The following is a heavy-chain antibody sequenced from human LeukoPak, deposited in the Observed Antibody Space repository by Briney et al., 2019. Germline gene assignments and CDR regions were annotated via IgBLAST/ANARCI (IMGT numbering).Heavy chain of an antibody. CDR2: INSDGSTT. D-gene: IGHD3-3*01. CDR3: ARVNPYYDFWSDTGLYYYYMDV. V-gene: IGHV3-74*01. J-gene: IGHJ6*03. Sequence: GGSLRLSCAASGFTFSSYWMHWVRQAPGKGLVWVSRINSDGSTTTYADSVKGRFTISRDNAKNTLYLQMNSLRAEDTALYYCARVNPYYDFWSDTGLYYYYMDVWGKGTTVTVSS. CDR1: GFTFSSYW.